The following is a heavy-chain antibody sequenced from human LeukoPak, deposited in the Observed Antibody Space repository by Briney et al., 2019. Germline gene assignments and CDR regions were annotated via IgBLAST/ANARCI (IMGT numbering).Heavy chain of an antibody. D-gene: IGHD1-26*01. Sequence: GPSGRLSSKASGCTLTTYAISWMRQARAQGLEWMGGINPIFGTANYAQKVQGRITMTKNTSTSTAYMELSRLRYEDTAVYYCARGSGRSFDYWGQGTLVTVSS. CDR3: ARGSGRSFDY. J-gene: IGHJ4*02. CDR1: GCTLTTYA. CDR2: INPIFGTA. V-gene: IGHV1-69*05.